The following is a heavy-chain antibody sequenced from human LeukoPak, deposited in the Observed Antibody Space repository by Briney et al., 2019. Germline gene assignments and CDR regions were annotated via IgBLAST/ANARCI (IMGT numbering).Heavy chain of an antibody. CDR2: ISYDGSNK. J-gene: IGHJ4*02. CDR1: GFTFSSYA. D-gene: IGHD3-3*01. CDR3: ARPYDFPY. Sequence: GGSLRLSCVASGFTFSSYAMHWVRQAPGKGLEWVAVISYDGSNKYYADSVKGRFTISRDNSKNTLYLQMNSLRAEDTAVYYCARPYDFPYWGQGTLVTVSS. V-gene: IGHV3-30*04.